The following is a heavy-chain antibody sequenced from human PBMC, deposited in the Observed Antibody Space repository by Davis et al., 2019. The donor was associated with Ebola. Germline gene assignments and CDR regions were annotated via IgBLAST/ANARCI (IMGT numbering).Heavy chain of an antibody. CDR1: GGSISSSSYY. D-gene: IGHD2-2*02. Sequence: PSETLSLTCTVSGGSISSSSYYWGWIRQPAGKGLEWIGRIYTSGSTNYNPSLKSRVTMSVDTSKNQFSLKLSSVTAADTAVYYCAAGGFVVVPAAILPDAFDIWGQGTMVTVSS. J-gene: IGHJ3*02. V-gene: IGHV4-61*02. CDR2: IYTSGST. CDR3: AAGGFVVVPAAILPDAFDI.